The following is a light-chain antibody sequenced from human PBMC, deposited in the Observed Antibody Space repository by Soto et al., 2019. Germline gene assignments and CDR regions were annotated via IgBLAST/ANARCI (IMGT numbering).Light chain of an antibody. Sequence: DIVMTQSPDSLAVSLGERATINCKSSQSVLYSSNNKNHLAWYQQKPGQPPKLLIYWASTRDSGVPDRFSGSGSGTDFTLTISSLQAEDLAVYYCQQYYATPWTFGPGTKVDI. J-gene: IGKJ1*01. CDR1: QSVLYSSNNKNH. V-gene: IGKV4-1*01. CDR2: WAS. CDR3: QQYYATPWT.